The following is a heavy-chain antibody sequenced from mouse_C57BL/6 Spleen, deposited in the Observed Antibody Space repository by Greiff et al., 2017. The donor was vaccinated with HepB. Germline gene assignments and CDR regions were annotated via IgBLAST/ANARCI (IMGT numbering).Heavy chain of an antibody. D-gene: IGHD1-1*01. CDR2: INPNNGGT. Sequence: VQLQQSGPELVKPGASVKIPCKASGYTFTDYNMDWVKQSHGKSLEWIGDINPNNGGTIYNQKFKGKATLTVDKSSSTAYMELRSLTSEDTAVYYCARPSYYGSSSAWFAYWGQGTLVTVSA. V-gene: IGHV1-18*01. CDR3: ARPSYYGSSSAWFAY. J-gene: IGHJ3*01. CDR1: GYTFTDYN.